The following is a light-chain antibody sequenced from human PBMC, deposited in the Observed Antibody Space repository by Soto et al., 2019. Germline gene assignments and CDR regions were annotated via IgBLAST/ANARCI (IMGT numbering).Light chain of an antibody. CDR3: QKYYSYPLT. Sequence: DIQMTQSPSSLSASVGDSVTITCRASQGINKFLAWFQQKPGTAPKSLISTASRLQSGVPSRFSGSGSGTHFTLTINNLQPEDFATYYCQKYYSYPLTFGGGTKVDIK. J-gene: IGKJ4*01. CDR1: QGINKF. V-gene: IGKV1-16*01. CDR2: TAS.